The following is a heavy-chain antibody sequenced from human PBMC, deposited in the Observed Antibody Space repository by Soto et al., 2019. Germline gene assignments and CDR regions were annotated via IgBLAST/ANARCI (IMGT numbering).Heavy chain of an antibody. D-gene: IGHD3-22*01. CDR1: GGTFSSYA. CDR3: AAAGYYYDSSGYYIWRYFDY. V-gene: IGHV1-69*01. CDR2: IIPIFGTA. J-gene: IGHJ4*02. Sequence: QVQLVQSGAEVKKPGSSVKVSCKASGGTFSSYAISWVRQAPGQGLEWMGGIIPIFGTANYEQKFQGRVTITADESTSTASMELSSLRSEDTAVYYCAAAGYYYDSSGYYIWRYFDYWGQGTLVTVSS.